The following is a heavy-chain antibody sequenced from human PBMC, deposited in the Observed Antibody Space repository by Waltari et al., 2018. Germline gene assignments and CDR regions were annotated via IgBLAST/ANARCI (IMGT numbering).Heavy chain of an antibody. Sequence: QVQLQESGPGLVKPSQTLSLTCTVSGGSISRGDYYWLRIRQPPGKGLEWIGYIYYSGSTYYNPSLKSRVTISVDTSKNQFSLKLSSVTAADTAVYYCARVVSTDDAFDIWGQGTMVTVSS. CDR1: GGSISRGDYY. V-gene: IGHV4-30-4*08. J-gene: IGHJ3*02. D-gene: IGHD2-15*01. CDR3: ARVVSTDDAFDI. CDR2: IYYSGST.